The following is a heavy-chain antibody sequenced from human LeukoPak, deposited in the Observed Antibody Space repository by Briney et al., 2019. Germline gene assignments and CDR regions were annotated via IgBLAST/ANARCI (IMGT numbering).Heavy chain of an antibody. J-gene: IGHJ5*02. CDR3: ARIIVVVPAAMRKTRFFANWFDP. V-gene: IGHV4-39*07. CDR1: GGSISSSSYY. D-gene: IGHD2-2*01. Sequence: PSETLSLTCTVSGGSISSSSYYWGWIRPRPGKGLEWIGSIYYSGSTYYNPSLKSRVTISVDTSKNQFSLKLSSVTAADTAVYYCARIIVVVPAAMRKTRFFANWFDPWGQGTLVTVSS. CDR2: IYYSGST.